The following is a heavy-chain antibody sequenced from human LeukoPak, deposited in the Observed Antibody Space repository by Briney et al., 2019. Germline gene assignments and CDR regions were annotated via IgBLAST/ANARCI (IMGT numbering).Heavy chain of an antibody. D-gene: IGHD6-6*01. V-gene: IGHV3-43D*03. J-gene: IGHJ4*02. CDR1: GFTFYDYA. Sequence: PGGSLRLSCAASGFTFYDYAMHWVRQAPGRGLEGVSRISWDGGTTYYSDSVKGRFTISRDKIKKSYYMQMNSLRTEDSALYYCAKDRVEYSSSSSNFDYWGQGTLVTVSS. CDR2: ISWDGGTT. CDR3: AKDRVEYSSSSSNFDY.